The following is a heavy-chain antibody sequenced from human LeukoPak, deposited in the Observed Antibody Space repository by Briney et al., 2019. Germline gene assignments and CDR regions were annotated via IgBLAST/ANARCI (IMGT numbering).Heavy chain of an antibody. Sequence: PGGSLRLSCAASGCTFSSYWMHWVRQAPGKGLVWVSRINSDGSSTSYADSVKGRFTISRDNAKNTLYLQMNSLRAEDTAVYYCAKADTIFGVVTPFDYWGQGTLVTVSS. J-gene: IGHJ4*02. CDR3: AKADTIFGVVTPFDY. CDR2: INSDGSST. V-gene: IGHV3-74*01. CDR1: GCTFSSYW. D-gene: IGHD3-3*01.